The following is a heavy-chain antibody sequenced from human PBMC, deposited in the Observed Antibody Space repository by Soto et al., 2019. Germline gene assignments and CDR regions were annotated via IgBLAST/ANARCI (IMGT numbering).Heavy chain of an antibody. V-gene: IGHV1-46*01. J-gene: IGHJ4*02. CDR3: ARDSIRALVLVNPVYYFDY. Sequence: ASVKVSCKASGYTFTSYYMHWVRQAPGQGLEWMGIINPSGGSTSYAQKFQGRVTMTRDTSTSTVYMELSSLRSEDTAVYYCARDSIRALVLVNPVYYFDYWGQGTLVTVSS. D-gene: IGHD6-6*01. CDR2: INPSGGST. CDR1: GYTFTSYY.